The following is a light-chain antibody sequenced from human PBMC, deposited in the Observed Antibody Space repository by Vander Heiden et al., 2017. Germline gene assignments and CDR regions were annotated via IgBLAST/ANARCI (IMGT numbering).Light chain of an antibody. V-gene: IGLV1-44*01. J-gene: IGLJ2*01. CDR1: SSNIGSNT. CDR3: AAWDDSLNVV. Sequence: QSVPPQPPSASGTPGPRVTSSCSGSSSNIGSNTVNWSQQLPGTAPELLIYSNNQRPSGVPDRFSGSKSGTSASRAISGRQSEDEADYYCAAWDDSLNVVYGGGTKLTVL. CDR2: SNN.